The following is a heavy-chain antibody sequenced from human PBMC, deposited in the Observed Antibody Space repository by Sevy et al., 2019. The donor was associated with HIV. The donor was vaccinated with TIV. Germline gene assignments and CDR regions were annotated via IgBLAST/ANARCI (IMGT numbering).Heavy chain of an antibody. CDR2: ISTASGST. J-gene: IGHJ5*02. Sequence: GGSLRLSCVASGFTFDTFPMTWVRQAPGKGLEWISAISTASGSTYYADSVKGRFTISRDNSKNTLYLQMNSLRVEDTALYYCAKVPPFSSSWNNWFDPWGQGTLVTVSS. D-gene: IGHD6-13*01. CDR3: AKVPPFSSSWNNWFDP. V-gene: IGHV3-23*01. CDR1: GFTFDTFP.